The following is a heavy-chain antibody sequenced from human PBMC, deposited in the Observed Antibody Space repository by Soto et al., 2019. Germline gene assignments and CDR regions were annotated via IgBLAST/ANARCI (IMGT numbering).Heavy chain of an antibody. CDR3: ARDRPPQGIGELFYWYFDL. D-gene: IGHD3-10*01. Sequence: QVQLVQSGAEVKKPGASVKVSCKASGYTFTSYGISWVRQAPGQGLEWMGWISAYNGNTNYAQKLQGRVTMTTDTSTSTAYMELRSLRSDDTAVYYCARDRPPQGIGELFYWYFDLWGRGTLVTVSS. CDR1: GYTFTSYG. J-gene: IGHJ2*01. V-gene: IGHV1-18*01. CDR2: ISAYNGNT.